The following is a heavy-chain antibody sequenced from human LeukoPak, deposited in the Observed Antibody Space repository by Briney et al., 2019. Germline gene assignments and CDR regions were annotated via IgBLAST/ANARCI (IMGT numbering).Heavy chain of an antibody. D-gene: IGHD3-22*01. CDR1: GFTFSNAW. Sequence: GGSLRLSCAASGFTFSNAWMSWVRQAPGKGLEWVGRIKSKTDGGTTDYAAPVKGRFTISRDDSKNTLYLQMNSLRAEDTAVYYCALTVGGYYYDSSGYYFGAFDIWGQGTMVTVSS. CDR2: IKSKTDGGTT. V-gene: IGHV3-15*01. J-gene: IGHJ3*02. CDR3: ALTVGGYYYDSSGYYFGAFDI.